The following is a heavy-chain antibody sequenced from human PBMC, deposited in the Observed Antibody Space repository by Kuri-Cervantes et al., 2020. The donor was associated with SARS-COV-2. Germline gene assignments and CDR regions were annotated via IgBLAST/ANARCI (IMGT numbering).Heavy chain of an antibody. CDR2: ISYDGSNK. D-gene: IGHD6-19*01. J-gene: IGHJ4*02. CDR1: GFTFSSYA. V-gene: IGHV3-30*14. Sequence: GGSLRLSCAASGFTFSSYAMHWVRQAPGKGLEWVAVISYDGSNKYYADSVKGRFTISRDNSKNTLSLQMNGLTAEDTGIYYCVRVVPLAGSRGHFDSWGQGTSVTVSS. CDR3: VRVVPLAGSRGHFDS.